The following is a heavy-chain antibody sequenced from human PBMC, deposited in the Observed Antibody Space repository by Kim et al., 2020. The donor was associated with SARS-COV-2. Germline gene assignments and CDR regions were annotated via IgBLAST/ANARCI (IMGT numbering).Heavy chain of an antibody. CDR3: AKPAGIMIKGGGHYFDY. J-gene: IGHJ4*01. V-gene: IGHV3-30*18. CDR1: GFTFSSYG. CDR2: ISYDGSNK. Sequence: GGSLRLSCAASGFTFSSYGMHWVRQAPGKGLEWVAVISYDGSNKYYADSVKGRFTISRDNSKNTLYLQMNSLRAEDTAVYYCAKPAGIMIKGGGHYFDY. D-gene: IGHD3-16*01.